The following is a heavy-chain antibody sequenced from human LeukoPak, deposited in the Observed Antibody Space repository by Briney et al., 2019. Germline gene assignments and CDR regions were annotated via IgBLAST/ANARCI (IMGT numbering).Heavy chain of an antibody. J-gene: IGHJ4*02. Sequence: PGGSLRLSCAASGFTFSSFWMSWVRQAPGKGLEWVANIKRVGGDKYYVDSVKGRFSISRDNAKNSLYLHMNSLRAEDTAVYYCARGDEYTTSPWGQGTLVTVSS. CDR2: IKRVGGDK. CDR1: GFTFSSFW. D-gene: IGHD2-2*02. CDR3: ARGDEYTTSP. V-gene: IGHV3-7*05.